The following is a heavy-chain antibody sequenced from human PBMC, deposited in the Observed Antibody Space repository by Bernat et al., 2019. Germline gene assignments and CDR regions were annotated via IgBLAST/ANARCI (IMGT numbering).Heavy chain of an antibody. V-gene: IGHV3-74*01. Sequence: EVQLVESGGGLVQPGGSLRLSCASSGFSFSGYWMHWVRQDPGKGLVWVSRINSEGSSTNYADSVKGRFTISRDNAKNTLYLQMNSLRAEDTAVYYCARGGAAAWYYFDYWGQGTLVTVSS. CDR2: INSEGSST. CDR1: GFSFSGYW. J-gene: IGHJ4*02. CDR3: ARGGAAAWYYFDY. D-gene: IGHD6-13*01.